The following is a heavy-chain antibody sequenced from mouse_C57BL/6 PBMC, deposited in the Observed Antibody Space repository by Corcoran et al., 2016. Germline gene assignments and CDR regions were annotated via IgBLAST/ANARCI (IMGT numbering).Heavy chain of an antibody. CDR3: AREAYDYDGMDY. CDR1: GYSVTSYY. Sequence: QVQLQQSGPELVKPGASVKISCKASGYSVTSYYIHWVKQRPGHGLEWIGWIYPGSGNTKYNEKFKGKATLTADTSSSTAYMQLSSLTSEDSAVYYCAREAYDYDGMDYWGQGTSVTVSS. V-gene: IGHV1-66*01. D-gene: IGHD1-1*02. CDR2: IYPGSGNT. J-gene: IGHJ4*01.